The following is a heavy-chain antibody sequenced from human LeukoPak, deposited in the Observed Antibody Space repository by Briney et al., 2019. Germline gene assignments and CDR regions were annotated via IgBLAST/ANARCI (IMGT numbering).Heavy chain of an antibody. CDR3: ARGRRYVWGSYSTDY. CDR1: GYAFTNYA. D-gene: IGHD3-16*01. J-gene: IGHJ4*02. CDR2: INPNSGGT. Sequence: ASVKVSCKASGYAFTNYAISWVRQAPGQGLEWMGWINPNSGGTNYAQKFQGRVTMTRDTSISTAYMELSRLRSDDTAVYYCARGRRYVWGSYSTDYWGQGTLVTVSS. V-gene: IGHV1-2*02.